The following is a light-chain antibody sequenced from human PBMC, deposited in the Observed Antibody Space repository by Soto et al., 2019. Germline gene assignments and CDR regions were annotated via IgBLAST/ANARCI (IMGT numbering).Light chain of an antibody. V-gene: IGKV3-15*01. CDR3: QQYGNSPIT. Sequence: EIVMTQSPVTLSVSPGERATLSCMASQSVSSSLAWYQQKPGQAPRLLIYGASTRATAIPARFSGSGSGTDFTLTISRLDPEDSAVYYCQQYGNSPITFGQGTRLEI. J-gene: IGKJ5*01. CDR1: QSVSSS. CDR2: GAS.